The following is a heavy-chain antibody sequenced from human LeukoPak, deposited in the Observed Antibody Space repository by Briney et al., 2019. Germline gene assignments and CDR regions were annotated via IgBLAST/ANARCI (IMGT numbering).Heavy chain of an antibody. CDR3: ARTGYEIDLYYFDY. V-gene: IGHV1-2*02. D-gene: IGHD3-3*01. J-gene: IGHJ4*02. CDR1: GYTFTGYY. Sequence: GASVKVSCKASGYTFTGYYMHWVRQAPGQGLEWMGWINPNSGGTNYAQKFQGRVTMTRDTSISTAYMELSRLRSDDTAVYYCARTGYEIDLYYFDYWGQGTLVTVSS. CDR2: INPNSGGT.